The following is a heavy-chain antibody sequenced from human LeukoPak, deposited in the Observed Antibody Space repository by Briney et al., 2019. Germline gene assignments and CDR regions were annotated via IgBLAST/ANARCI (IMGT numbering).Heavy chain of an antibody. J-gene: IGHJ1*01. Sequence: SVKVSCKASGGTFSSYAISWVRQAPGQGLEWMGGIIPIFGTANYAQKFQGRVTITTDESTSTAYMELSSLRSEDTAVYYCARGPPYPSIVVPAAINEYFQHWGQGTLVTVSS. D-gene: IGHD2-2*02. CDR3: ARGPPYPSIVVPAAINEYFQH. CDR2: IIPIFGTA. V-gene: IGHV1-69*05. CDR1: GGTFSSYA.